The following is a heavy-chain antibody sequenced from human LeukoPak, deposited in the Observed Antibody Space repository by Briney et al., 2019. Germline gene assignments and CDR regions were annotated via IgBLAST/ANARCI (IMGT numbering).Heavy chain of an antibody. Sequence: GASVKVSCKASGYTFTSYDINWVRQATGQGLEWMGWMNPNSGNTGHVQKFQGRVTMTRDTSIGTAYIELSSLTSDDTAVYYCARDRTIFGVVIIYYYYGMDVWGQGTTVTVSS. J-gene: IGHJ6*02. CDR2: MNPNSGNT. CDR3: ARDRTIFGVVIIYYYYGMDV. CDR1: GYTFTSYD. D-gene: IGHD3-3*01. V-gene: IGHV1-8*01.